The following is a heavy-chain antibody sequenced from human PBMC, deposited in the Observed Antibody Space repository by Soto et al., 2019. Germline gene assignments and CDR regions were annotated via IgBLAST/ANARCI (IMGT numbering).Heavy chain of an antibody. V-gene: IGHV1-69*06. Sequence: QVQLVQSGPEVKKPGSSVKVSCKVSGGTFSSHAINWLRQAPGQGLEWMGVIIPVTDTPNNAEKFQGRVTTTADKSTTTVYVELSSLTFDDTAVYFCARGNKGPGHYGPGSQGWYGPWGQGTLVTVSS. CDR3: ARGNKGPGHYGPGSQGWYGP. CDR1: GGTFSSHA. J-gene: IGHJ5*02. D-gene: IGHD3-10*01. CDR2: IIPVTDTP.